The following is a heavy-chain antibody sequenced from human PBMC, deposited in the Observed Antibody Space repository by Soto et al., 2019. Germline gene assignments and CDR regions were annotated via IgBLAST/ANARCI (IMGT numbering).Heavy chain of an antibody. Sequence: PSETLSLTCAVYGGSFRGYYWSWIRQPPGKGLEWIGEINHSGSTNYNPSLKSRVTISVDTSKNQFSLKLSSVTAADTAVYYCARKGITMVRGTNWFDPWGQGTLVTVSS. J-gene: IGHJ5*02. CDR1: GGSFRGYY. CDR2: INHSGST. V-gene: IGHV4-34*01. D-gene: IGHD3-10*01. CDR3: ARKGITMVRGTNWFDP.